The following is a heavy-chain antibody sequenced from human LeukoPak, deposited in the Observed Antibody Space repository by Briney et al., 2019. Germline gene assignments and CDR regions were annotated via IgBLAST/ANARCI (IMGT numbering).Heavy chain of an antibody. Sequence: SETLSLTCAVSGGSISSSNWWSWVLQPPGKGLEWIVEIYHSGSTNYNPSLKSRVTISVDKSKNQFSLKLSSVTAADTAVYYCARESGSRGGRDHDFWGQGTLVTVSS. CDR2: IYHSGST. V-gene: IGHV4-4*02. J-gene: IGHJ4*02. D-gene: IGHD2-15*01. CDR1: GGSISSSNW. CDR3: ARESGSRGGRDHDF.